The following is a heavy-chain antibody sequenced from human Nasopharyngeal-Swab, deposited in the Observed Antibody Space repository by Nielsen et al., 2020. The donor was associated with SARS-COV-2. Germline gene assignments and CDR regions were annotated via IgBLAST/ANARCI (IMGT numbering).Heavy chain of an antibody. Sequence: WIRQPPGKGPEWIAEINHSGSTNYNPSLKSRVTLSVDTSMNQVSLEVSSVTAADTAVYYCARGLSGIVPAPILGVRQYYYYYDMDVWGKGTTVTVSS. CDR2: INHSGST. V-gene: IGHV4-34*01. CDR3: ARGLSGIVPAPILGVRQYYYYYDMDV. D-gene: IGHD2-2*01. J-gene: IGHJ6*03.